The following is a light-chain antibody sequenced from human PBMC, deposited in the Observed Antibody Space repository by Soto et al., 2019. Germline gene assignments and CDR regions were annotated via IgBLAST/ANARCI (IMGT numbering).Light chain of an antibody. CDR3: QQGYTTPLT. V-gene: IGKV3-11*01. J-gene: IGKJ4*01. CDR1: QTVSKY. Sequence: EIVLTQSPVTLSLSPGDRATLSCRASQTVSKYLAWYQQKPGQPPRLLVYDTSNRASGIPARFSGSGSGTDFTLTISNLQPEDFATYYCQQGYTTPLTFGGGTKVEIK. CDR2: DTS.